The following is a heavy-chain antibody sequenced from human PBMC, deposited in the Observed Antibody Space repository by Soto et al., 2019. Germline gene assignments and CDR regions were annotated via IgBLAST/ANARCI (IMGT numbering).Heavy chain of an antibody. J-gene: IGHJ4*02. V-gene: IGHV4-39*01. CDR3: ARHVDVVGTKDFDS. Sequence: QVQLQESGPGLVKASETLSLTCIVSGDSIRTSGHYWGWIRQPPGKGLEWIASIYYSESRCYNPSPKSRVAIAVDTSRNQFSLGLSSVTATDTAFYYCARHVDVVGTKDFDSWGQGTLVTVSS. CDR2: IYYSESR. CDR1: GDSIRTSGHY. D-gene: IGHD5-12*01.